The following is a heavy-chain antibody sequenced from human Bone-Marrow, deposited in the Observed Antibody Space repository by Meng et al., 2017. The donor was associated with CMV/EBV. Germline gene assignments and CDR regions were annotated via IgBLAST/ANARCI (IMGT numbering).Heavy chain of an antibody. CDR1: GFTFSSYA. V-gene: IGHV3-30*04. Sequence: GESLKISCAASGFTFSSYAMHWVRQAPGKGLEWVAVISYDGSNKYYADSVKGRFTISRDNSKNTLYLQMNSLRAEDTAVYYCARVMGPCSSSTSCYTISLGYYGIDVWGQGTTVTGYS. J-gene: IGHJ6*02. CDR2: ISYDGSNK. D-gene: IGHD2-2*02. CDR3: ARVMGPCSSSTSCYTISLGYYGIDV.